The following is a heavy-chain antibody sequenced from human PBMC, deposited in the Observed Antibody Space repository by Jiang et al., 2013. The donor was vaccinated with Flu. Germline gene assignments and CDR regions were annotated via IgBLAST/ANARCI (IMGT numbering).Heavy chain of an antibody. J-gene: IGHJ4*02. V-gene: IGHV3-66*01. CDR2: IYSGGGT. CDR3: ARAQVCNSLSCSYTEFYFDY. D-gene: IGHD2/OR15-2a*01. Sequence: QLLESGGGLVQPGGSLRLSCAASGFTVSSNYMTWVRQAPGKGLEWVSDIYSGGGTNYADSVKGRFTISRDTSKNTLYLQMNSLRAEDTAVYYCARAQVCNSLSCSYTEFYFDYWGQGTLVTVSS. CDR1: GFTVSSNY.